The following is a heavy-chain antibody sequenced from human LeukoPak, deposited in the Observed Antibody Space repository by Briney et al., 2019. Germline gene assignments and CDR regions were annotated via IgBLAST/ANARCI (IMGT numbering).Heavy chain of an antibody. CDR1: GFTFRSYA. V-gene: IGHV3-23*01. CDR3: AKGDNSTWPVDY. D-gene: IGHD6-13*01. Sequence: GGSLRLSCAASGFTFRSYAMNWVRQAPGKRLEWVSTISGSGCTTYYADSVKGRFTISRDNSKNTLFLQMNSLRAEDPAVYYCAKGDNSTWPVDYWGQGTPVTLSS. CDR2: ISGSGCTT. J-gene: IGHJ4*02.